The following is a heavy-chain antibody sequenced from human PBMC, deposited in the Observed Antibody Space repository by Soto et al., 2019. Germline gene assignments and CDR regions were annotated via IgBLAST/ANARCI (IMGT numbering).Heavy chain of an antibody. CDR3: ARASSDYYYYYGMDV. J-gene: IGHJ6*02. Sequence: SETLSLTCAVYGGSFSGYYWSWIRQPPGKGLEWIGEINHSGSTNYNPSLKSRVTISVDTSKNQFSLKLSAVTAADTAVYYCARASSDYYYYYGMDVWGQGTTVTVSS. D-gene: IGHD6-6*01. CDR2: INHSGST. V-gene: IGHV4-34*01. CDR1: GGSFSGYY.